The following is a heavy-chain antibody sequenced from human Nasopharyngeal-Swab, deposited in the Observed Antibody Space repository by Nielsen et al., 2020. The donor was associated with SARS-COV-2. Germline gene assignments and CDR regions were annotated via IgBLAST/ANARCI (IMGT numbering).Heavy chain of an antibody. D-gene: IGHD3-16*01. J-gene: IGHJ4*02. CDR1: GFTVSSNY. Sequence: GESLKISCAASGFTVSSNYMSWVRQAPGKGLEWVSVIYSGGSTYYADSVKGSFTISRDNSKNKLYLQMNSLRAEDTAVYYFARHGVVFHARDDYWGQGTLVTVSS. CDR2: IYSGGST. CDR3: ARHGVVFHARDDY. V-gene: IGHV3-66*04.